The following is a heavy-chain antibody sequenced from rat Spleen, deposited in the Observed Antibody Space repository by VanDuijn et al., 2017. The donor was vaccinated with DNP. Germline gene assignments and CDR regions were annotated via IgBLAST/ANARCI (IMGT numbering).Heavy chain of an antibody. CDR1: AFTFNNYW. V-gene: IGHV5-31*01. D-gene: IGHD1-4*01. J-gene: IGHJ2*01. CDR2: INSRGGTT. Sequence: EVQLVESGGDLVQPGRSLKLSCVVSAFTFNNYWMTWFRQVPGRGLEWVASINSRGGTTYYPDSVKGRFTISRDNSKNTLYLQLNSLRSEDTATYYCTRHVLPLRVWDYWGQGVMVTVSS. CDR3: TRHVLPLRVWDY.